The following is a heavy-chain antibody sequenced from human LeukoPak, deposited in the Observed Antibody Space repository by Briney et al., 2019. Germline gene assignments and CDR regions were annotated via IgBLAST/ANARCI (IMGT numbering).Heavy chain of an antibody. CDR1: GFTFSSYS. J-gene: IGHJ4*02. CDR2: VSSSSSTI. Sequence: GGSLRLSCAASGFTFSSYSMNWVRQAPGKGLEWVSYVSSSSSTIYYADSVKGRFTISRDNAKNSLYQQMNSLRAEDTAVYYCARDPYYDSSGYYINYFDYWGQGTLVTVSS. CDR3: ARDPYYDSSGYYINYFDY. D-gene: IGHD3-22*01. V-gene: IGHV3-48*04.